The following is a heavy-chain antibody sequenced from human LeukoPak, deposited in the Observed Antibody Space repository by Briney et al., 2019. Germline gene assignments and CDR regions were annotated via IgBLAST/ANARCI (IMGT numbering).Heavy chain of an antibody. CDR1: GFTFSSYA. V-gene: IGHV3-30-3*01. J-gene: IGHJ4*02. Sequence: PGGSLRLSCAASGFTFSSYAMHWVRQAPGKGLEWVAVISYDGSNKYYADSVKGRFTISRDNSKNTLYLQMNSLRAEDTAVYYCAVGLDYWGQGTLVTVSS. CDR3: AVGLDY. D-gene: IGHD2-15*01. CDR2: ISYDGSNK.